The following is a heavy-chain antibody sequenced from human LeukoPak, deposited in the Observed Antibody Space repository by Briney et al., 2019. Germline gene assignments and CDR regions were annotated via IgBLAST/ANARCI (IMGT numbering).Heavy chain of an antibody. Sequence: PGGSLRLSCAASGFTFSSYAMTWVRQAPGKGLEWVANIKQDGSEEYYVDSVKGRFTISRDNGKNSLYLQMNSLRAEDTAVYYCARWEGNGYYFDYRGQGTLVTVSS. CDR3: ARWEGNGYYFDY. V-gene: IGHV3-7*01. J-gene: IGHJ4*02. D-gene: IGHD3-22*01. CDR2: IKQDGSEE. CDR1: GFTFSSYA.